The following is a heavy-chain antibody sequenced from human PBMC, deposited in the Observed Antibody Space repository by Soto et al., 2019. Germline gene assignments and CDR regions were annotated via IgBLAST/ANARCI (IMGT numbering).Heavy chain of an antibody. J-gene: IGHJ5*02. CDR2: MNPNSGNT. D-gene: IGHD4-17*01. CDR3: XXXYGGNSGWFDP. CDR1: GYTFTSYD. Sequence: QVQLVQSGAEVKKPGASVKVSCKASGYTFTSYDLNWVRQATGQGLEWVGWMNPNSGNTGYAQKFQGRVTLTRNTSISTAYMELSSLRSEDTXXXXXXXXYGGNSGWFDPWGQGTLVX. V-gene: IGHV1-8*01.